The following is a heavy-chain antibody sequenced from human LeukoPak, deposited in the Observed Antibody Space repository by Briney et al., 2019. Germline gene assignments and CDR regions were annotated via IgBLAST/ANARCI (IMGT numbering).Heavy chain of an antibody. D-gene: IGHD3-9*01. J-gene: IGHJ3*02. CDR1: GFTFSSYA. CDR2: IYSGGST. V-gene: IGHV3-53*01. Sequence: PGGSLRLSCAASGFTFSSYAMTWVRQAPGKGLEWVSVIYSGGSTYYADSVKGRFTISRDNSKNTLYLQMNSLRAEDTAVYYCARAGRHYDILTDYYSTNAFDIWGQGTMVTVSS. CDR3: ARAGRHYDILTDYYSTNAFDI.